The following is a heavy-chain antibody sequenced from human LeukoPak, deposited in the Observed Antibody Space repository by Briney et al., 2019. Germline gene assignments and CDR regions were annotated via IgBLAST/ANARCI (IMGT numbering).Heavy chain of an antibody. Sequence: GGSLRLSCAASGFTFSSYSMIWVRQAPGKGLEWVSSISSSSSYIYYADSVKGRFTISRDNAKNSLYLPMNSLRAEDTAVYYCARDAHIAAVDFDYWGQGTLVTVSS. V-gene: IGHV3-21*04. CDR2: ISSSSSYI. CDR3: ARDAHIAAVDFDY. J-gene: IGHJ4*02. D-gene: IGHD6-13*01. CDR1: GFTFSSYS.